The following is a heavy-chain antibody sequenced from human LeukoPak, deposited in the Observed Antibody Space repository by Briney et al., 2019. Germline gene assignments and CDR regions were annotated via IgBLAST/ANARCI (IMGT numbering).Heavy chain of an antibody. CDR2: ISYDGSNK. Sequence: PGRSLRLSCAASGFTFSSYAMHWVRQAPGKGLEWVAIISYDGSNKYYADSVKGRFTISRDNSKRTLYLQMNSLRAEDTAVYYCAREMSGHSLDYWGQGTLVTVSS. CDR3: AREMSGHSLDY. J-gene: IGHJ4*02. D-gene: IGHD3-10*01. CDR1: GFTFSSYA. V-gene: IGHV3-30-3*01.